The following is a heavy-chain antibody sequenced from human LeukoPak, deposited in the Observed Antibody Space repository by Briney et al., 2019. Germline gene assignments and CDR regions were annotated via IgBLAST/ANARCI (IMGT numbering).Heavy chain of an antibody. D-gene: IGHD5-24*01. CDR3: ARDLRVAVEMATWGFDY. CDR2: ISSSGSTI. CDR1: GFTFSDYY. Sequence: PGGSLRLSCAASGFTFSDYYMSWIRQAPGKGLEWVSYISSSGSTIYYADSVKGRFTISRDNAKNSLYLQMNSLRAEDTAVYYCARDLRVAVEMATWGFDYWGQGTLVTVSS. V-gene: IGHV3-11*04. J-gene: IGHJ4*02.